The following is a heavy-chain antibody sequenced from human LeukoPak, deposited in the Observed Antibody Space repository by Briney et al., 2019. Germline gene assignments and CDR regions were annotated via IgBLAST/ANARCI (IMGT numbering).Heavy chain of an antibody. V-gene: IGHV1-69*05. CDR3: ARVGGGNSGFDY. J-gene: IGHJ4*02. Sequence: SVKVSCKASGGTFSSYAISWVRQAPGQGLEWMGGIIPIFGTANYAQKFQGRVTITTDESTSTAYMELRSLRSDDTAVYYCARVGGGNSGFDYWGQGTLVTVSS. D-gene: IGHD4-23*01. CDR2: IIPIFGTA. CDR1: GGTFSSYA.